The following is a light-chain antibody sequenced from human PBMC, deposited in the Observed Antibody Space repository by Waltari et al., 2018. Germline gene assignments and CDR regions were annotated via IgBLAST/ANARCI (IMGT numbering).Light chain of an antibody. CDR1: QDIKQS. V-gene: IGKV1-33*01. CDR3: QQYHSVPLT. J-gene: IGKJ4*01. Sequence: IHKPQSPSSPSAPVGDRVTITCQASQDIKQSLNWFHQKPGTAPEVLIFDTSNSQTGAPSRFSGSGSGTDFTFTISSLQPGDMGTYYCQQYHSVPLTFGGGTTVEIK. CDR2: DTS.